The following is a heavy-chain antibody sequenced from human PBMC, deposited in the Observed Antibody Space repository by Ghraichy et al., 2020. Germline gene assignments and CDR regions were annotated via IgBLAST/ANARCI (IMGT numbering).Heavy chain of an antibody. CDR3: ARGITMIVVVTNWFDP. CDR1: GGSISSSSYY. D-gene: IGHD3-22*01. J-gene: IGHJ5*02. Sequence: SETLSLTCTVSGGSISSSSYYWGWIRQPPGKGLEWIGSIYYSGSTYYNPSLKSRVTISVDTSKNQFSLKLSSVTAANTAVYYCARGITMIVVVTNWFDPWGQLTLVTVSS. CDR2: IYYSGST. V-gene: IGHV4-39*07.